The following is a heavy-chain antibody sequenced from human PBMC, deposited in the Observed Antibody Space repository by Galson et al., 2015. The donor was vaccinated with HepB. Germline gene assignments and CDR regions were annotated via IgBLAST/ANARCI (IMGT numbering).Heavy chain of an antibody. Sequence: SVKVSCKASGYTFTSYGISWVRQAPGQGLEWMGWISAYNGNTNYAQKLQGRVTMTTDTSTSTAYMELRSLRSDDTAVYYCARDSVRRQWLPRGDFDYWGQGTLVTVSS. CDR1: GYTFTSYG. J-gene: IGHJ4*02. CDR3: ARDSVRRQWLPRGDFDY. V-gene: IGHV1-18*01. D-gene: IGHD6-19*01. CDR2: ISAYNGNT.